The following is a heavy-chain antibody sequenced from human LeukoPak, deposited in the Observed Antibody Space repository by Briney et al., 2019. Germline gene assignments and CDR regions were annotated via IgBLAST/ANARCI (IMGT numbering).Heavy chain of an antibody. CDR1: GGSISGGSYY. J-gene: IGHJ6*03. V-gene: IGHV4-61*02. D-gene: IGHD6-13*01. CDR2: IYPSGST. CDR3: AREQQLPPIYYYYMDV. Sequence: SQTLSLTCTVSGGSISGGSYYWNWIRQPAEKGLEWIGRIYPSGSTNYNPSLMSRVTISVDTSKNQFSLKLTSVTATDTAVYYCAREQQLPPIYYYYMDVWGKGTTVTVSS.